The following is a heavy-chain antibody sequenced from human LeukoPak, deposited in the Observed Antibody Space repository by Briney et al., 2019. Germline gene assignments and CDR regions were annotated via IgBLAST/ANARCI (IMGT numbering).Heavy chain of an antibody. J-gene: IGHJ4*02. Sequence: SETLSLTCTVSGGSISSGDYYWSWIRQPPGKGLEWIGYIYYSGSTYYNPSLKSRVTISVDRSKNQFSLKLSSVTAADTAVYYCARDLGYSSGWTFDYWGQGTLVTVSS. D-gene: IGHD6-19*01. V-gene: IGHV4-30-4*08. CDR3: ARDLGYSSGWTFDY. CDR2: IYYSGST. CDR1: GGSISSGDYY.